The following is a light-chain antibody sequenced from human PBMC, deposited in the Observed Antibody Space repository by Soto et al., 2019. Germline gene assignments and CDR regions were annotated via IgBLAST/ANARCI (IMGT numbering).Light chain of an antibody. J-gene: IGKJ5*01. V-gene: IGKV1-39*01. CDR3: QQSYSSPPT. Sequence: DIQMTQSPSSLSASVGDSVTITCRTSQSVTSYLNWYQQKPGKAPKLLIYAASNLQSGVPSKFSASGSGTDFTLTISSLQPEDFATYYCQQSYSSPPTFGQGTRLEIK. CDR2: AAS. CDR1: QSVTSY.